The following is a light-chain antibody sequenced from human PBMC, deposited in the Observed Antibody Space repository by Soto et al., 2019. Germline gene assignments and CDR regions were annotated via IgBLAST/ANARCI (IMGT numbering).Light chain of an antibody. CDR1: QTVSISF. CDR2: GAS. J-gene: IGKJ5*01. Sequence: EIVLTQSPGTLSLSPGEGATLSFRASQTVSISFLAWYQQKPGQAPRLFIYGASSRATGIPDRFSGSGSGTDFTLTIGRLEPEDFAVYYCQQYGNLPITFGQGTRLEIK. CDR3: QQYGNLPIT. V-gene: IGKV3-20*01.